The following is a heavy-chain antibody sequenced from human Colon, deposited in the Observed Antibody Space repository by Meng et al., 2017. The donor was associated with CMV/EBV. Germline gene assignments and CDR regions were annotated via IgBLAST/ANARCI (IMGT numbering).Heavy chain of an antibody. D-gene: IGHD2-21*01. Sequence: GESLKISCAASGFSFSSHTVNWVRQAPGKGLEWVSAISGDSSDVYYAASVKARFTISRDNARSSLYLQMNSLRAEDTAVYHCTSCGGNCSYRYYYAMDFWGQGTTVTVSS. CDR2: ISGDSSDV. J-gene: IGHJ6*02. V-gene: IGHV3-21*06. CDR3: TSCGGNCSYRYYYAMDF. CDR1: GFSFSSHT.